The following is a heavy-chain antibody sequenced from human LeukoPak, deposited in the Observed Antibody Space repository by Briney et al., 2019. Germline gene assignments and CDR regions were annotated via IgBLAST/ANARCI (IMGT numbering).Heavy chain of an antibody. D-gene: IGHD5-18*01. CDR1: GFTFSSYG. CDR3: AKDGTAMAFYRYYYYYYYMDV. Sequence: PGGSLRLSCAASGFTFSSYGMSWVRQAPGKGLEWVSAISGSGGSTSYADSVKGRFTISRDNSKNTLYLQMNSLRAEDTAVYYCAKDGTAMAFYRYYYYYYYMDVWGKGTTVTISS. CDR2: ISGSGGST. J-gene: IGHJ6*03. V-gene: IGHV3-23*01.